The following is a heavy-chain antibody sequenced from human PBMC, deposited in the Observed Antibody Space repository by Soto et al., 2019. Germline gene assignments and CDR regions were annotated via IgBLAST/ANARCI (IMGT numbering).Heavy chain of an antibody. V-gene: IGHV3-23*01. J-gene: IGHJ4*02. CDR3: AKGVLSVDS. CDR1: GFTFSSYA. Sequence: EVHLLESGGGLVQPGGSLRLSCAASGFTFSSYAMTWVRQAPGKGLAWVSGINNSGGSTYYAESVKGRFTISRDNSKNTLYLEMNSLRAEDTAVYYCAKGVLSVDSWAQGTLVNVSS. CDR2: INNSGGST.